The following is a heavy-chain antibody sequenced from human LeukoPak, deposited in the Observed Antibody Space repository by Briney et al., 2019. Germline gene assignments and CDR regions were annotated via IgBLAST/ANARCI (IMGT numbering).Heavy chain of an antibody. V-gene: IGHV3-23*01. CDR1: GFTFSSYA. J-gene: IGHJ4*02. CDR2: ISGSGGST. Sequence: GGSLRLSCAASGFTFSSYAMSWVRQAPGKGLEWVSAISGSGGSTYYADSAKGRFTISRDNSKNTLYLQMNSLRAEDTAVYYCAKDRYPYYDILTGYYPFDYWGQGTLVTVSS. D-gene: IGHD3-9*01. CDR3: AKDRYPYYDILTGYYPFDY.